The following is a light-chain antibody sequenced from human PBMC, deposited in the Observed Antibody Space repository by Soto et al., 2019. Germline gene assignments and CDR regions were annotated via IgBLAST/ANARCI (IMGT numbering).Light chain of an antibody. CDR2: GAS. CDR3: QQYNNWPIT. CDR1: QSVNIN. Sequence: EVVLTQSPATLSVSPGEGATLSCRASQSVNINLAWYQQKPGQAPRLLIYGASTRATGVPARFSGSGSGTEFTHTISTLQSEDFAVYYCQQYNNWPITFGQGTRLEIK. J-gene: IGKJ5*01. V-gene: IGKV3-15*01.